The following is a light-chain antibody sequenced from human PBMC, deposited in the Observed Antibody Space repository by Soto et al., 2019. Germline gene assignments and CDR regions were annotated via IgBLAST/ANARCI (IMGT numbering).Light chain of an antibody. J-gene: IGKJ1*01. Sequence: EIVLTQSPDTLSLSPGERATLSCRASQRVSSDSLAWYQQQPGQAPRLLIYSTSNRATGIPDRFSGSGSGTDFTLTISRLETEDFALCYCQQYGRSQTFGQGTKVESK. CDR1: QRVSSDS. CDR2: STS. V-gene: IGKV3-20*01. CDR3: QQYGRSQT.